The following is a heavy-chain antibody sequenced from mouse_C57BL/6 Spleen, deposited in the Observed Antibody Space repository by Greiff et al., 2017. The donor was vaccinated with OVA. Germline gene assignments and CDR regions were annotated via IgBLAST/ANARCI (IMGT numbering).Heavy chain of an antibody. D-gene: IGHD1-1*01. CDR2: IDPENGDT. CDR3: TLYYYGSSYWYFDV. V-gene: IGHV14-4*01. Sequence: EVKVVESGAELVRPGASVKLSCTASGFTIKDDYMHWVKQRPEQGLEWIGWIDPENGDTEYASKFQGKATITADTSSNTAYLQLSSLTSEDTAVYYCTLYYYGSSYWYFDVWGTGTTVTVSS. CDR1: GFTIKDDY. J-gene: IGHJ1*03.